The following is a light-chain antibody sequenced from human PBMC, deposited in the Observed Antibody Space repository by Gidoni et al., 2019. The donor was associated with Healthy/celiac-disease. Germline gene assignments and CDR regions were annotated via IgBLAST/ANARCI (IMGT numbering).Light chain of an antibody. Sequence: QSALTQPASVSGSPGQSITISCTGTSSDVGSYNLVSLYQPHPGKAPKLMIYEGSKRPSGVSNRFSGAKSGNTASLTISGLQAEDEADYYCCSYAGSSTHVVFGGGTKLTVL. CDR1: SSDVGSYNL. V-gene: IGLV2-23*01. CDR2: EGS. CDR3: CSYAGSSTHVV. J-gene: IGLJ2*01.